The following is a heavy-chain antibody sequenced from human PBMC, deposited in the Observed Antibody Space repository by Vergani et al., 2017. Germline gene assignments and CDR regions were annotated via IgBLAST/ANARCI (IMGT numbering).Heavy chain of an antibody. D-gene: IGHD3-10*01. J-gene: IGHJ6*02. V-gene: IGHV4-38-2*01. Sequence: QVQLQESGPGLVQPSETLTLTCDVSDSSIMTNPYWGWFRQSPGKGLEWIGCIHHSGDTHYNSSLKSRVYISSVSSSKFSLSLTAVTAADTAIYYCARHLGSGFFCPSSYFYGLDVWVHGTTVTVSS. CDR3: ARHLGSGFFCPSSYFYGLDV. CDR1: DSSIMTNPY. CDR2: IHHSGDT.